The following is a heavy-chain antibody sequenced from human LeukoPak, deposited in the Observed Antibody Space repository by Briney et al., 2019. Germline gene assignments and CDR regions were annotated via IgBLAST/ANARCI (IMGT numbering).Heavy chain of an antibody. J-gene: IGHJ6*02. D-gene: IGHD2-2*01. V-gene: IGHV1-18*01. Sequence: ASVKVSCKASGYTFTSYGISWVRQAPGQGLEWMGWISAYNGNTNYAQKLQGRVTMTTDTSTSTAYMELRSLRSDDTAVYYCARGDIVVVPAATYCYYYGMAVWGQGTTVTVSS. CDR3: ARGDIVVVPAATYCYYYGMAV. CDR2: ISAYNGNT. CDR1: GYTFTSYG.